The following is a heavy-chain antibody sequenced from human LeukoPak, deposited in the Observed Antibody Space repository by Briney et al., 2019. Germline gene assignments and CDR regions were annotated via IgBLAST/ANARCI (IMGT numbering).Heavy chain of an antibody. CDR3: ARVLVGATGY. V-gene: IGHV3-30*03. D-gene: IGHD1-26*01. CDR2: ISYDGSNK. J-gene: IGHJ4*02. Sequence: GGSLRLSCAASGFTFSSYDMHWVRQAPGKGLEWVALISYDGSNKYYADSVKGRFTISRDKSKNTVYLQMNSLRAEDTAVYYCARVLVGATGYWGQGTLVTVSS. CDR1: GFTFSSYD.